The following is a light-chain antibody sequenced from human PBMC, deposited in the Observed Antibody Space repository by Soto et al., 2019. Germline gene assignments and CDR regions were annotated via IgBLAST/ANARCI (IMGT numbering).Light chain of an antibody. Sequence: DIQMTQSPSSVSASVGDRVTITCRASQGISSWLARYQQKPGKAPKLLIYDASSLESGVPSRFSGSGSGTEFTLTISSLQPDDFATYYCQQYNSYWTFGQGTKVDI. CDR3: QQYNSYWT. CDR1: QGISSW. CDR2: DAS. J-gene: IGKJ1*01. V-gene: IGKV1-5*01.